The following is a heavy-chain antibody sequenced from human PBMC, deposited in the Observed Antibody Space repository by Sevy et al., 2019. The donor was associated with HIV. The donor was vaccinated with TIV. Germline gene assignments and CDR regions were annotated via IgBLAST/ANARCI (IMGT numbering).Heavy chain of an antibody. CDR2: IKSKTDGGTT. V-gene: IGHV3-15*01. J-gene: IGHJ6*02. CDR3: NTDVSSGYYYGYYYYGMDV. CDR1: GFTFSNAW. Sequence: GGSLRLSCAASGFTFSNAWMSWVRQAPGKGLEWVGRIKSKTDGGTTDYAAPVKGRFTISRDDSKNTMYLQMNSLKTEDTTVYYGNTDVSSGYYYGYYYYGMDVWGQGTTVTVSS. D-gene: IGHD3-22*01.